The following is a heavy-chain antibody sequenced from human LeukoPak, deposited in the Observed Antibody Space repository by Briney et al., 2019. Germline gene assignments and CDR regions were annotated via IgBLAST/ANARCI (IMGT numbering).Heavy chain of an antibody. J-gene: IGHJ4*02. CDR2: INPNSGGT. V-gene: IGHV1-2*02. Sequence: ASVKVSCKASGYTFTGYSMHWVRQAPGQGLEWMGWINPNSGGTDYAQKFQGRVTMTRDTSISTAYMELSRLRSDDTAVYYCARDRTPNRGETYYYYFDYWGQGTLVTVSS. CDR3: ARDRTPNRGETYYYYFDY. CDR1: GYTFTGYS. D-gene: IGHD1-26*01.